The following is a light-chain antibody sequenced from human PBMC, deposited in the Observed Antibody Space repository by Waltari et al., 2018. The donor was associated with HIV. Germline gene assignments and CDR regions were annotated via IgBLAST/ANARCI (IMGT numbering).Light chain of an antibody. CDR1: SSNIGARHV. V-gene: IGLV1-40*01. CDR3: QSYDSGLNAWV. Sequence: QSVLTQPPSVSGAPGQRVTISCPGSSSNIGARHVATWYQQFPRTPPQLGIFATATRPAGIPDRCSGSMSGTSAALVITGVQAEDEADYYCQSYDSGLNAWVFGGGTKLTVL. CDR2: ATA. J-gene: IGLJ3*02.